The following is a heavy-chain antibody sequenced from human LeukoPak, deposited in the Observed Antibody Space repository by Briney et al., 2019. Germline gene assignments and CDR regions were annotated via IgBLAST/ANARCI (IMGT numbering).Heavy chain of an antibody. CDR3: ARFSSDCSTASCYLTY. D-gene: IGHD2-2*01. V-gene: IGHV4-59*11. CDR2: IYYTGAT. Sequence: SETLSLTCTVSGGSLSSHYWSWIRQPPGKGLELIGHIYYTGATYYNPSLNSRVTISLDTSRNQFSLRLTSVTAADTAVYYCARFSSDCSTASCYLTYWGQGTLVTVSS. CDR1: GGSLSSHY. J-gene: IGHJ4*02.